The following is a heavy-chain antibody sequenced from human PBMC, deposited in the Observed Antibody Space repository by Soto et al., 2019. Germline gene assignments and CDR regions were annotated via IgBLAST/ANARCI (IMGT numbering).Heavy chain of an antibody. D-gene: IGHD7-27*01. J-gene: IGHJ4*02. Sequence: QVQLVQSGAEVKKPGASVKVSCKASGYSFTSYSMHWVRQAPGQRLEWLGWINAGSGYTTYSQKFQGRVTLTRDTPATTAYMELSSLRSEDTAVYYCASGLLGYFDNWGQGTLVTVSS. CDR3: ASGLLGYFDN. CDR2: INAGSGYT. V-gene: IGHV1-3*01. CDR1: GYSFTSYS.